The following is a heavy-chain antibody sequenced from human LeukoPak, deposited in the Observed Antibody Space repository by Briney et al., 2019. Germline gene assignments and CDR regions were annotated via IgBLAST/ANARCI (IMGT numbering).Heavy chain of an antibody. V-gene: IGHV4-34*01. CDR1: GGSFSNYF. J-gene: IGHJ3*02. D-gene: IGHD3-16*01. Sequence: PSETLSLTCVVYGGSFSNYFLTWIRQPPGKGLEWIGEINHSGGTNYNPSLKSRVTISVDTSKNQFSLKLSSVTAADTAVYYCARDLVLSIWGQGTMVTVSS. CDR3: ARDLVLSI. CDR2: INHSGGT.